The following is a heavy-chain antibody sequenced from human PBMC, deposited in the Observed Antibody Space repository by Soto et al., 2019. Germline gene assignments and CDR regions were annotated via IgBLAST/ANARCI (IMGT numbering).Heavy chain of an antibody. CDR2: ISAYNGNT. CDR3: VRNPLVRFGENKTGLTP. D-gene: IGHD3-16*01. J-gene: IGHJ5*02. CDR1: GYTFSSYG. Sequence: VSVKVSCNASGYTFSSYGISLVRQAPGQGLEWMGWISAYNGNTNYAQKLQGRVTMTTDTSTSTAYMELRSLRSEDTAVYYCVRNPLVRFGENKTGLTPWAKGALATVSS. V-gene: IGHV1-18*01.